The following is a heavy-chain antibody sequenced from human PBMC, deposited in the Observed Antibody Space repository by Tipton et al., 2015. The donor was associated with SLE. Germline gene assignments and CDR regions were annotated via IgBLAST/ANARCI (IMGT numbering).Heavy chain of an antibody. Sequence: SLRLSCAASGFTFSSYSMNWVRQAPGKGLEWVSSISSSSSYIYYADSVKGRFTISRDNAKNSLYLQMNSLRAEDTAVYYCARDLPWGSGWFDPWGQGTLVTVSS. CDR1: GFTFSSYS. CDR2: ISSSSSYI. V-gene: IGHV3-21*04. CDR3: ARDLPWGSGWFDP. D-gene: IGHD7-27*01. J-gene: IGHJ5*02.